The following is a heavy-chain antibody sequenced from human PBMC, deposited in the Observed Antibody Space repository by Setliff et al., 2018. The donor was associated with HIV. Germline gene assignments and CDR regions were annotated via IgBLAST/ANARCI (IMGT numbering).Heavy chain of an antibody. J-gene: IGHJ2*01. CDR2: IIPILGIA. CDR3: ARGVRPSYGSGSYYWYFDL. CDR1: GGTFSSYT. D-gene: IGHD3-10*01. Sequence: SVKVSCKASGGTFSSYTISWVRQAPGQGLEWMGRIIPILGIANYAQKFQGRVTITADKSTSTAYMELSSLRSEDTAVYYCARGVRPSYGSGSYYWYFDLWGRGTLVTVSS. V-gene: IGHV1-69*02.